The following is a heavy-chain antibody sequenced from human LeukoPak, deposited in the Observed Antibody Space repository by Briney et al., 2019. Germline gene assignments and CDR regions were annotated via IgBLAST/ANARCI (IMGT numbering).Heavy chain of an antibody. CDR3: ARSYGSGSYYFPYYYYYYGMDV. D-gene: IGHD3-10*01. Sequence: ASVKVSCKASGYTFTSYGISWVRQAPGQGLEWMGWISAYNGNTNYAQKLQGRVTMATDTSTSTAYMELSRLRSDDTAVYYCARSYGSGSYYFPYYYYYYGMDVWGQGTTVTVSS. CDR1: GYTFTSYG. V-gene: IGHV1-18*01. J-gene: IGHJ6*02. CDR2: ISAYNGNT.